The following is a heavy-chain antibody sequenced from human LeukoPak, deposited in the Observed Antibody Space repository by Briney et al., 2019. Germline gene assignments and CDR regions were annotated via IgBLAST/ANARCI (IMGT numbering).Heavy chain of an antibody. Sequence: GESLQISCKGSGDTFTSYWIGWVREMPGKGLEWMGIMYLADSDTRYSPSFQGQVTISADKSISTAYLQWRSLKASDTAMYYCATTLNGNTFWGSWGQGTLVTVSS. CDR2: MYLADSDT. D-gene: IGHD1-7*01. CDR1: GDTFTSYW. CDR3: ATTLNGNTFWGS. J-gene: IGHJ1*01. V-gene: IGHV5-51*01.